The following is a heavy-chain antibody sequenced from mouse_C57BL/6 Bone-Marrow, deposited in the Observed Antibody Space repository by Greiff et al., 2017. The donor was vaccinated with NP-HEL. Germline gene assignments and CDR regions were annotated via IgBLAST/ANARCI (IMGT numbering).Heavy chain of an antibody. D-gene: IGHD1-1*01. Sequence: VTLKVSGPGILQSSQTLSLTCSFSGFSLSTSGMGVSWIRQPSGKGLEWLAHIYWDDDQPYNPTLKSRLTISKDTSRNQVFLKVTSVDTADTATYYCARSYGSRTAWFAYWGQGTLVTVSA. CDR3: ARSYGSRTAWFAY. CDR1: GFSLSTSGMG. J-gene: IGHJ3*01. CDR2: IYWDDDQ. V-gene: IGHV8-12*01.